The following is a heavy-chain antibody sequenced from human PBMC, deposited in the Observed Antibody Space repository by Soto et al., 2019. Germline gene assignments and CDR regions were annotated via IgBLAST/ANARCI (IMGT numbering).Heavy chain of an antibody. V-gene: IGHV1-69*02. J-gene: IGHJ3*02. CDR1: GGTFSSYT. CDR2: IIPILGIA. Sequence: QVQLVQSGAEVKKPGSSVKVSCKASGGTFSSYTISWVRQAPGQGLEWMGRIIPILGIANYAQKFQGRVTITADKSTSTAYMELSSLRSEDTAVYYCARNVQRNYDILTADAFDIWGQGTMVTVSS. D-gene: IGHD3-9*01. CDR3: ARNVQRNYDILTADAFDI.